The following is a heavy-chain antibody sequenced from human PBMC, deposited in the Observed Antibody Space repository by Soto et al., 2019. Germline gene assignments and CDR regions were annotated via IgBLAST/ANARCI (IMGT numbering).Heavy chain of an antibody. V-gene: IGHV4-4*07. CDR1: GGSISSYY. Sequence: SETLSLTCTVSGGSISSYYWSWIRQPAGKGLEWIGRIYTSGSTNYNPSLKSRVTMSVDTSKNQFSLKLSSVTAADTAVYYCARAKSSSSWYIQTPNYYYYGMDVWGQGTTVTVSS. CDR3: ARAKSSSSWYIQTPNYYYYGMDV. J-gene: IGHJ6*02. D-gene: IGHD6-13*01. CDR2: IYTSGST.